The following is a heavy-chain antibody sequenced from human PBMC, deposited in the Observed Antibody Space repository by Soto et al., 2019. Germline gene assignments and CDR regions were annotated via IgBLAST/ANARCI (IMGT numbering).Heavy chain of an antibody. V-gene: IGHV4-34*01. Sequence: SETLSLTCAVYGGSFSGYYWSWIRQPPGKGLEWIGEINHSGSTNYNPSLKSRVTISVDTAKNQFSLKLSSVTAADTAVYYCARGYLQGDGVGATYGMDVWGQGTTVTVSS. J-gene: IGHJ6*02. CDR1: GGSFSGYY. CDR3: ARGYLQGDGVGATYGMDV. D-gene: IGHD1-26*01. CDR2: INHSGST.